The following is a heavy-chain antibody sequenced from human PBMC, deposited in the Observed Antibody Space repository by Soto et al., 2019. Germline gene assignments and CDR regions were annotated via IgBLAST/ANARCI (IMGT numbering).Heavy chain of an antibody. CDR3: ARGYVLRFLEWFYGMDV. CDR1: GGTFSSYA. V-gene: IGHV1-69*01. J-gene: IGHJ6*02. D-gene: IGHD3-3*01. Sequence: QVQLVQSGAEVKKPGSSVKVSCKASGGTFSSYAISWVRQAPGQGLEWMGGIIPTLGTANYAQKFQGRVTITADESTSAAYMELSSLRSEDTAVYYCARGYVLRFLEWFYGMDVWGQGTTVTVSS. CDR2: IIPTLGTA.